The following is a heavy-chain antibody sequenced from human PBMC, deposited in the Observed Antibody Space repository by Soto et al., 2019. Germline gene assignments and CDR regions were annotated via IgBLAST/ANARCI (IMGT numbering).Heavy chain of an antibody. J-gene: IGHJ6*02. V-gene: IGHV3-23*01. D-gene: IGHD2-15*01. CDR2: ISSGGGNS. CDR3: AKSEVADIVYFGMDV. Sequence: EVPLLESGGGLVQPGGSLRLSCAASGFIFSNYAMNWVRQAPGKGLEWVSTISSGGGNSYYADSVKGRFTMSRDNAKTTVILQMNSLRADDTAVYYCAKSEVADIVYFGMDVWGQGTTVTVSS. CDR1: GFIFSNYA.